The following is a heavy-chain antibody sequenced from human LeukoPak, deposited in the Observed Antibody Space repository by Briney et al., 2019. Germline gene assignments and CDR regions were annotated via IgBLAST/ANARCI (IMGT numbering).Heavy chain of an antibody. Sequence: GGSLRLSCAASEFTFSSYNMNWVRQAPGKGLEWVSSISGSSAYIYYADSVKGRFTISRDNAKNSLYLQMNSLRAEDTAVYYCARGYSGSYYFDYWGQGTLVTVSS. D-gene: IGHD1-26*01. CDR3: ARGYSGSYYFDY. V-gene: IGHV3-21*01. CDR1: EFTFSSYN. CDR2: ISGSSAYI. J-gene: IGHJ4*02.